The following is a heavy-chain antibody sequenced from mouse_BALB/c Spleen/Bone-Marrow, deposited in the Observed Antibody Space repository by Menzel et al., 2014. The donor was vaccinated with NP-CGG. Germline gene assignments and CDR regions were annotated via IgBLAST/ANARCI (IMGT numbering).Heavy chain of an antibody. CDR3: ASVDRYDKGAWFAY. CDR1: GFTFSDYG. Sequence: EVKLVESGGGLVQPGGSRKLSCAASGFTFSDYGMAWVRQAPGKGPEWVAFISNLAYSIYYADTVTGRFTISRENAKNTLYLEMSSLRSEDTAMYYCASVDRYDKGAWFAYWGQGTLVTVSA. CDR2: ISNLAYSI. V-gene: IGHV5-15*02. D-gene: IGHD2-14*01. J-gene: IGHJ3*01.